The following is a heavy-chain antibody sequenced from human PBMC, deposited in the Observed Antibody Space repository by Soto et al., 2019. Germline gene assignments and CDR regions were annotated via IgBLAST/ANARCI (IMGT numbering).Heavy chain of an antibody. V-gene: IGHV1-18*01. CDR2: ISAYNGNT. Sequence: QVQLVQSGAEVKKPGASVNVSCKASGYTFTSYGISWVRQAPGQGLEWMGWISAYNGNTNYAQKLQGRVTMTTDTSTSTGYMELRSLRSDDTAVYYCAREGARRGYSGYERYFDYWGQGTLVTVSS. J-gene: IGHJ4*02. CDR3: AREGARRGYSGYERYFDY. CDR1: GYTFTSYG. D-gene: IGHD5-12*01.